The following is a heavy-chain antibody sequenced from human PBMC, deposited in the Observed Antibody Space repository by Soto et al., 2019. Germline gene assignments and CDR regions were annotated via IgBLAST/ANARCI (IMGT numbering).Heavy chain of an antibody. CDR1: GGSISSGGYY. D-gene: IGHD2-8*01. CDR2: IYYSGST. V-gene: IGHV4-31*03. CDR3: ARDPGYCTNGVCDGGDYYYGMDV. J-gene: IGHJ6*02. Sequence: SETLSLTCTVSGGSISSGGYYWSWIRQHPGKGLEWIGYIYYSGSTYYNPSLKSRVTTSVDTSKNQFSLKLSSVTAADTAVYYCARDPGYCTNGVCDGGDYYYGMDVWGQGTTVTVSS.